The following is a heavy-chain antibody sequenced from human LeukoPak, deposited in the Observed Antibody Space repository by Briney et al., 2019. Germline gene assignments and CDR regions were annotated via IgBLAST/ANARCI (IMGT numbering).Heavy chain of an antibody. Sequence: SETLSLTCTVSGGSISSGSYYWSWIRQPAGKGLEWIGRIYTSGSTNYNPSLKSRVTISVDTSKNQFSLKLSSVTAADTAVYYCARAYYDSSGYYSWFDPWGQGTLVTVSS. CDR2: IYTSGST. J-gene: IGHJ5*02. D-gene: IGHD3-22*01. CDR1: GGSISSGSYY. V-gene: IGHV4-61*02. CDR3: ARAYYDSSGYYSWFDP.